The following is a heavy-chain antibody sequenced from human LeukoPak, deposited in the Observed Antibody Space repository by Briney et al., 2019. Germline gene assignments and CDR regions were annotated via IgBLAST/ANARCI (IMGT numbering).Heavy chain of an antibody. CDR1: VYTFTGYY. CDR3: ARGDIGSVDY. J-gene: IGHJ4*02. Sequence: ASVKVSCTASVYTFTGYYMHWVRQAPGQGLEWMGWIDPNSGDTNYAQKFQGRVTMTRDTSISTAYMELSRLRSDDKAVYYCARGDIGSVDYWGQGTLVTVSS. V-gene: IGHV1-2*02. D-gene: IGHD3-16*01. CDR2: IDPNSGDT.